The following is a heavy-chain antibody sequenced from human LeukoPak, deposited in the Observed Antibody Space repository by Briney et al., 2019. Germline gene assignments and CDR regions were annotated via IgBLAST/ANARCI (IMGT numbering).Heavy chain of an antibody. CDR1: GGSISSYY. CDR2: IYYSGST. Sequence: SETLSLTCTVSGGSISSYYWSWIRQPPGKGLEWIGYIYYSGSTNYNPSLKSRVTISVDTSKNQFSLKLSSVTAADTAVYYCARGGTVYYRLGAAFDIWGQGTMVTVSS. J-gene: IGHJ3*02. CDR3: ARGGTVYYRLGAAFDI. V-gene: IGHV4-59*01. D-gene: IGHD1-26*01.